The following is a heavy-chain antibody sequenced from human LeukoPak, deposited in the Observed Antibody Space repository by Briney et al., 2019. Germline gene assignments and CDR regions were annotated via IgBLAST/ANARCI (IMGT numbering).Heavy chain of an antibody. CDR3: ARAYFDWSYYFDY. V-gene: IGHV3-64*01. Sequence: GGSLRLSCAASGFTFSLYAMYWVRQAPGKGLEYVSAISSSGGSTYYANSVKGRSTISRDNSKNTLYLQMGSLRAEDMAVYYCARAYFDWSYYFDYWGQGTLVTVSS. CDR2: ISSSGGST. J-gene: IGHJ4*02. D-gene: IGHD3-9*01. CDR1: GFTFSLYA.